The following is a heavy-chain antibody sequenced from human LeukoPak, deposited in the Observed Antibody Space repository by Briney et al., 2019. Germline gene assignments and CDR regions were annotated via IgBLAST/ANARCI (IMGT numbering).Heavy chain of an antibody. V-gene: IGHV3-33*01. Sequence: GGSLRLSCAASGFTFSSFGMHWVRQAPGKGLEWVAVIWYDGSKKNYADSVRGRFTISRDNSKNTLYLQMNSLRAEDTGVYYCARPPGDWGQGTLVTVSS. D-gene: IGHD3-10*01. J-gene: IGHJ4*02. CDR3: ARPPGD. CDR2: IWYDGSKK. CDR1: GFTFSSFG.